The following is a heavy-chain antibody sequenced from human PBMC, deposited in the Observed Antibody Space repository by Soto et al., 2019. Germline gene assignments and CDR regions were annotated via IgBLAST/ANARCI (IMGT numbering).Heavy chain of an antibody. Sequence: SETLSLTCTVSGGSMRTYFWTWIRQPPGKGLEWIGYIHYSGTTSFFPSYNPSLRSRVTISEDTSKNQFSLKLLSVTTADTAVYFCAAGEASSRNLAPYYLDFWGQGTLVTVSS. CDR1: GGSMRTYF. J-gene: IGHJ4*02. CDR3: AAGEASSRNLAPYYLDF. D-gene: IGHD6-13*01. V-gene: IGHV4-59*01. CDR2: IHYSGTT.